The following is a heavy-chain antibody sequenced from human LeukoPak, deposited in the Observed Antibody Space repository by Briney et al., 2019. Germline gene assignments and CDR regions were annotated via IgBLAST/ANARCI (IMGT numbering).Heavy chain of an antibody. D-gene: IGHD2-2*01. CDR3: ARDLREYCSSTSCYDQDYYYMDV. J-gene: IGHJ6*03. CDR1: GFTFSDHY. CDR2: SRNKANSYTT. Sequence: GGSLRLSCAASGFTFSDHYMDWVRQAPGKGLEWVGRSRNKANSYTTEYAASVKGRFTISRDDSKNSLYLQMNSLKTEDTAVYYCARDLREYCSSTSCYDQDYYYMDVWGKGTTVTISS. V-gene: IGHV3-72*01.